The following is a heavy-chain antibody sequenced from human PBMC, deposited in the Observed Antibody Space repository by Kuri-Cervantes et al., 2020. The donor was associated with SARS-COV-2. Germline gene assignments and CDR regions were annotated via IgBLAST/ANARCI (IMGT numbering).Heavy chain of an antibody. J-gene: IGHJ4*02. CDR3: AKDRAGVHDF. D-gene: IGHD2-21*01. CDR1: GFIFSTTD. CDR2: ISYDGKNK. V-gene: IGHV3-30*18. Sequence: GESLKISCVASGFIFSTTDMHWVRQAPGKGLEWVTFISYDGKNKKCMASGKGRFTISRDNSQNTLHLQMKSLRDEDTAIYYCAKDRAGVHDFWGQGTLVTVSS.